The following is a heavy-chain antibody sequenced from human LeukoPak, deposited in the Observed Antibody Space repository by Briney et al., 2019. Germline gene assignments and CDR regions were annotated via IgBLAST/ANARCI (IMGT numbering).Heavy chain of an antibody. V-gene: IGHV1-2*02. CDR2: INPNSGGT. D-gene: IGHD3-3*01. CDR3: ARTDYDFWSGHMDV. Sequence: GAPVKVSCKASGYTFTGYYMHWVRQAPGQGLEWMGWINPNSGGTNYAQKFQGRVTMTRDTSISTAYMELSRLRSDDTAVYYCARTDYDFWSGHMDVWGKGTTVTVSS. CDR1: GYTFTGYY. J-gene: IGHJ6*03.